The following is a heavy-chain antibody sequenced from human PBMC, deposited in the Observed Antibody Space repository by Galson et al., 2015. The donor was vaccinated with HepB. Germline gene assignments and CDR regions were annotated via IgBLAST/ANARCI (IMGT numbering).Heavy chain of an antibody. CDR3: ARAPMVRAAAGAGGY. CDR2: INPNSGGT. V-gene: IGHV1-2*02. Sequence: SVKVSCKASGYTFTTYGISWVRQAPGQGLEWMGWINPNSGGTNYAQKFQGRVTMTRYTSISAAYMELSRLRSDDTAVYYCARAPMVRAAAGAGGYWGQGTLVTVSS. CDR1: GYTFTTYG. J-gene: IGHJ4*02. D-gene: IGHD6-13*01.